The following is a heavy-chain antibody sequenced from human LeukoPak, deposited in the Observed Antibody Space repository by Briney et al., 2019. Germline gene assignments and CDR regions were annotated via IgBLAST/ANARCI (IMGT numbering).Heavy chain of an antibody. D-gene: IGHD2-2*01. CDR1: GYTFTDYY. Sequence: ASVKVSCKASGYTFTDYYMYWVRQAPGQGLEWMGWINPNSGGIDPAQKFQGRVTMTRDTSISTVYMELSRLRSDDTAVYYCARATLGSSTSCYAFDIWGQGTMVTVSS. V-gene: IGHV1-2*02. CDR3: ARATLGSSTSCYAFDI. CDR2: INPNSGGI. J-gene: IGHJ3*02.